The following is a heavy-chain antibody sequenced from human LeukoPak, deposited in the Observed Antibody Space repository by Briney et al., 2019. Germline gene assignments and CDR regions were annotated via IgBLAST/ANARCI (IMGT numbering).Heavy chain of an antibody. CDR3: ARGGYGYYYYYYMDV. J-gene: IGHJ6*03. V-gene: IGHV4-61*02. CDR1: GGSISSGSYY. CDR2: IYTSGST. D-gene: IGHD5-12*01. Sequence: SETLSLTCTVSGGSISSGSYYWSWIRQPAGTGLEWIGRIYTSGSTNYNPSLKSRVTISVDTSKNQFSLKLSSVTAADTAVYYCARGGYGYYYYYYMDVWGKGTTVTISS.